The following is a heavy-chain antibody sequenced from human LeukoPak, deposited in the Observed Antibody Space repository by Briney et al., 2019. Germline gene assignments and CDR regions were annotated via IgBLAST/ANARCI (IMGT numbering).Heavy chain of an antibody. D-gene: IGHD3-3*01. CDR1: GYTFTSYY. CDR2: INPSGGST. CDR3: AREGLRFLEWFIPQDYYYGMDV. V-gene: IGHV1-46*01. J-gene: IGHJ6*02. Sequence: ASVKVSCKASGYTFTSYYMHWVRQAPGQGLEWMGIINPSGGSTSYAQKFQGRVTMTRDTSTGTVYMELSSLRSEDTAVYYCAREGLRFLEWFIPQDYYYGMDVWGQGTTVTVSS.